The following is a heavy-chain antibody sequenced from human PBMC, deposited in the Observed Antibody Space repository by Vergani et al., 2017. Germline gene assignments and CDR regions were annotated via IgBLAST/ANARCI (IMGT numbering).Heavy chain of an antibody. J-gene: IGHJ1*01. CDR1: GFTSSYYG. D-gene: IGHD1-1*01. Sequence: QVHLVESGGGVVQPGRSLSLSCVVSGFTSSYYGMHWVRQAPGKGLEWVAVISYDGTQKCYADSVKGRFTISRDNSKSTLYLQMNSLRTEDTAVYYCATKSCGTPGCQIGYFREWGQGTLVTVSS. CDR3: ATKSCGTPGCQIGYFRE. CDR2: ISYDGTQK. V-gene: IGHV3-30*03.